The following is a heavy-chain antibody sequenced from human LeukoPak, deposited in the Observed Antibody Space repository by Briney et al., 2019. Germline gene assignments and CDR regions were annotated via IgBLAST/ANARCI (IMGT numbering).Heavy chain of an antibody. V-gene: IGHV4-59*01. J-gene: IGHJ3*02. Sequence: SETLSLTCTVSGGSISSYYWSWIRQPPGKGLEWIGYIYYSGSTNYNPSLKSRVTISVDTSKNQFSLKLSYVTAADTAVYYCARRRYCSSTSCSPGAFDIWGQGTMVTVSS. D-gene: IGHD2-2*01. CDR2: IYYSGST. CDR1: GGSISSYY. CDR3: ARRRYCSSTSCSPGAFDI.